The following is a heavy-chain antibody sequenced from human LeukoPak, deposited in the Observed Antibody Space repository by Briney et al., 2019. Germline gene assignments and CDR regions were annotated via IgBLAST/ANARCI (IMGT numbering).Heavy chain of an antibody. V-gene: IGHV3-9*01. D-gene: IGHD6-19*01. J-gene: IGHJ1*01. CDR1: GFAFDNYA. CDR2: ISWNSGTI. Sequence: GGSLRLSCAASGFAFDNYAMNWVRQVPGKGLEWISLISWNSGTIGYADSVKGRFTISRDNANNFLYLQMNSLRAEDTALYYCARAYKDRSLAGKKEFFQHWGQGTLVTVSS. CDR3: ARAYKDRSLAGKKEFFQH.